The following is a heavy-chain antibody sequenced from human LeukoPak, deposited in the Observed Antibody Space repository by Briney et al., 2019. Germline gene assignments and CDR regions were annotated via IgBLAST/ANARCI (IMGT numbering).Heavy chain of an antibody. Sequence: GGSLRLSCAASGFTFSSYSMNWVRQAPGKGLEWVSSISSSSSYIYYADSVKGRFTISRDNAKNSLYLQMNSLRAEDTAGYYCARAAMSYSSGQESGYWGQGTLVTVSS. D-gene: IGHD6-19*01. CDR1: GFTFSSYS. CDR2: ISSSSSYI. V-gene: IGHV3-21*01. CDR3: ARAAMSYSSGQESGY. J-gene: IGHJ4*02.